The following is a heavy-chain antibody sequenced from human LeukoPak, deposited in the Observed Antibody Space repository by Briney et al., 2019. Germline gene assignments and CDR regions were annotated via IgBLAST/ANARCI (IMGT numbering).Heavy chain of an antibody. J-gene: IGHJ4*02. D-gene: IGHD2-15*01. CDR3: ATQRLGYCSGGSCYFDY. CDR1: GFTFSSYE. CDR2: ISSSGSTI. Sequence: GGSLRLSCAASGFTFSSYETNWVRQAPGKGLEWVSYISSSGSTIYYADSVKGRFTISRDNAKNSLYLQMNSLRAEDTAVYYCATQRLGYCSGGSCYFDYWGQGTLVTVSS. V-gene: IGHV3-48*03.